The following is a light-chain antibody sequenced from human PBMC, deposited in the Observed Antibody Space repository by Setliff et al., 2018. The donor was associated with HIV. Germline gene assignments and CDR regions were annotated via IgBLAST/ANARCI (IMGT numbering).Light chain of an antibody. V-gene: IGLV2-14*03. CDR1: SIGTYNY. J-gene: IGLJ1*01. CDR3: KTYTGSSPLYV. Sequence: QSVLTQPASVSGSPGQSITISCTGTSIGTYNYVSWYQQHPGKAPKLMIYGVNERPSGISRRFSGSKSGNTASLTISGLQAEDEADYYCKTYTGSSPLYVFGTGTKGTVL. CDR2: GVN.